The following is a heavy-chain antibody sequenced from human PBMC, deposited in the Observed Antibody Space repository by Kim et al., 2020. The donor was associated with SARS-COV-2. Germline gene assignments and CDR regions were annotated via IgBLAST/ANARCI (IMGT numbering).Heavy chain of an antibody. CDR3: AQTHNAGGGTTVTASKAYWFDP. Sequence: SGPTLVKPTQTLTLTCSFSGFSLTTRGMCVSWIRQPPGKALEWLARIDWDNDKYYRKSLKTRLTISKDTSKNQVVLTMTNVDPVDTATYYCAQTHNAGGGTTVTASKAYWFDPWGQGTLVTVSS. CDR1: GFSLTTRGMC. J-gene: IGHJ5*02. V-gene: IGHV2-70*11. CDR2: IDWDNDK. D-gene: IGHD4-17*01.